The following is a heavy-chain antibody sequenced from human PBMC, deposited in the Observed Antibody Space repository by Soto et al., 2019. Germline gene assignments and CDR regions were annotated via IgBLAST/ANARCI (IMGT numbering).Heavy chain of an antibody. CDR2: MNPNSGNT. J-gene: IGHJ5*02. V-gene: IGHV1-8*01. Sequence: SVKGYCKASGYTFTNYDINWVRQETEQRIERMGWMNPNSGNTGYAQRHQGRVTMNRNTSISTAYMELSSLRSEDTAVYYCARVPIVVVRGARGGYWFDPWGQGTLVTVSS. D-gene: IGHD2-2*01. CDR3: ARVPIVVVRGARGGYWFDP. CDR1: GYTFTNYD.